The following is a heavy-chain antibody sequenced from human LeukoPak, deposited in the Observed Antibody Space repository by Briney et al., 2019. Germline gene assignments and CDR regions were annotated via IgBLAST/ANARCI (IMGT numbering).Heavy chain of an antibody. V-gene: IGHV3-72*01. CDR1: GFTFSRYW. J-gene: IGHJ6*03. CDR3: VKLELTSHMDV. CDR2: SRNKAKSYTT. D-gene: IGHD1-26*01. Sequence: GGSLRLSCAASGFTFSRYWMSWVRQAPGKGLEWVGRSRNKAKSYTTEYAASVKGRFTISRDDSKNSLFLQMNSLKTEDTAVYCCVKLELTSHMDVWGKGTTVTVSS.